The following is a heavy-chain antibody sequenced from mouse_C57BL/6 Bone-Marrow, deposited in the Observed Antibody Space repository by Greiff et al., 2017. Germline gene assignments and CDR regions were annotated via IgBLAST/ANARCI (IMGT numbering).Heavy chain of an antibody. CDR3: AGVGGYFDY. Sequence: VQLQQSGAELVRPGTSVKVSCKASGYAFTNYLIEWVKQRPGQGLEWIGVINPGSGGTNYNEKFKGKATLTADKSSSTAYMQLSSLTSEDSAVYFCAGVGGYFDYWGQGTTLTVSS. CDR2: INPGSGGT. D-gene: IGHD1-1*01. J-gene: IGHJ2*01. CDR1: GYAFTNYL. V-gene: IGHV1-54*01.